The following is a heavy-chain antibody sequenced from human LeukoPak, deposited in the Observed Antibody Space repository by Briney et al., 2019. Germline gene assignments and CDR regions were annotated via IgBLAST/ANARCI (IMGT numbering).Heavy chain of an antibody. D-gene: IGHD2-15*01. CDR1: GGSISSSSYY. J-gene: IGHJ6*02. V-gene: IGHV4-39*07. CDR3: ARALRGYCSGGSCSYYYGMDV. CDR2: INHSGST. Sequence: SETLSLTCTVSGGSISSSSYYWGWIRQPPGKGLEWIGEINHSGSTNYNPSLKSRVTISVDTSKNQFSLKLSSVTAADTAVYYCARALRGYCSGGSCSYYYGMDVWGQGTTVTVSS.